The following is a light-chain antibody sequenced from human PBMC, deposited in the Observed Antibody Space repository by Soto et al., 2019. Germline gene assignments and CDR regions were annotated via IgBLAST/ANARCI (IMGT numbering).Light chain of an antibody. J-gene: IGLJ1*01. V-gene: IGLV2-18*02. CDR1: SSDVGSYNR. Sequence: QSVLTQPPSVSGSPGQPVAISCSGTSSDVGSYNRVSWYQQPPGTAPKLMIYDVSNRPSGVPDRFSGSKSGNTASLTISGLQAEDEADYYCSSFTTSSTYVFGTGTKVTVL. CDR2: DVS. CDR3: SSFTTSSTYV.